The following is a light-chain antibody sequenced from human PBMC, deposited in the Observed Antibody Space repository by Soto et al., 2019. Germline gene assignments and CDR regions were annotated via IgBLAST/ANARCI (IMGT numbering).Light chain of an antibody. CDR3: SSYVGSKNFV. V-gene: IGLV2-8*01. J-gene: IGLJ1*01. CDR1: SSDVGGYNY. Sequence: QSALTQPPSASGSPGQSVTISCTGTSSDVGGYNYVSWYQQHPGKAPKLMIYEVSKRPSGVPDRFSGSKSGNTASLTVSGLQAEDEADYYCSSYVGSKNFVFGTGTKVTV. CDR2: EVS.